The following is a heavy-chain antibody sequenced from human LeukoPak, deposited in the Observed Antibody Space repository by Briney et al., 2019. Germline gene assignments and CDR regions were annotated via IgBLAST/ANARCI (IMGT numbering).Heavy chain of an antibody. D-gene: IGHD7-27*01. V-gene: IGHV3-30*18. J-gene: IGHJ4*02. CDR1: GFTFCSYG. CDR3: AKEVGVLGYFDY. CDR2: ISYDGSNK. Sequence: PGRSLRLSCAASGFTFCSYGMHWVRQAPGKGLEWVAVISYDGSNKYYADSVKGRFTISRDNSKNTLYLQMNSLRAEDTAVYYCAKEVGVLGYFDYWGQGTLVTVSS.